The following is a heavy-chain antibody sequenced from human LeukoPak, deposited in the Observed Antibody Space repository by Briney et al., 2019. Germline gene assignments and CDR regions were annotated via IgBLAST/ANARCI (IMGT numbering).Heavy chain of an antibody. Sequence: GGSLRLSCAASGFTVSDNYMRWVRQAPGKGLEWVSVMYSRGDTYYADSVKGRFTFSRDISKNTLYLQMNGLRTEDTAMYYCARDAPQVPASGVLASWGQGTLVTVSS. J-gene: IGHJ5*02. D-gene: IGHD2-2*01. CDR3: ARDAPQVPASGVLAS. CDR1: GFTVSDNY. CDR2: MYSRGDT. V-gene: IGHV3-53*01.